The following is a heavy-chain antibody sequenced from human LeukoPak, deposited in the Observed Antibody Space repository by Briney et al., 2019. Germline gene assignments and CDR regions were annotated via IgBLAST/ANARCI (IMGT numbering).Heavy chain of an antibody. D-gene: IGHD6-19*01. CDR3: ARDSGVGSSGWYDNWFDP. V-gene: IGHV5-51*01. CDR1: GYKFTNYW. CDR2: IYPGDSET. J-gene: IGHJ5*02. Sequence: GESLKISCKASGYKFTNYWIGWVRQMPGKGLEWMTIIYPGDSETRYSPSFQGQVTISADKSIGTMYLQWSSLKASDTAMYYCARDSGVGSSGWYDNWFDPWGQGTLVTVSS.